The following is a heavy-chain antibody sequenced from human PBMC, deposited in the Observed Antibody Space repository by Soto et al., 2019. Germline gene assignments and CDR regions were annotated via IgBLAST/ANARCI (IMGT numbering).Heavy chain of an antibody. CDR3: ARGQRGYYYYYGMDV. CDR2: INHSGST. CDR1: GGSFSGHY. V-gene: IGHV4-34*01. Sequence: SSETLSLTCAVYGGSFSGHYWSWIRQPPGKGLEWIGEINHSGSTNYNPSLKSRVTISVDTSKNQFSLKLSSVTAADTAVYYCARGQRGYYYYYGMDVWGQGTTVTVSS. D-gene: IGHD3-10*01. J-gene: IGHJ6*02.